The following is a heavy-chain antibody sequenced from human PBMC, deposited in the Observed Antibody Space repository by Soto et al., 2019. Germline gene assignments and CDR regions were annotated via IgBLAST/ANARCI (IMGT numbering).Heavy chain of an antibody. V-gene: IGHV4-34*01. J-gene: IGHJ1*01. Sequence: SDTLSLTCAGYGGSFTGYYWSWSRQPPGKGLEWIGEINHSGSTNYNPSLKSRVTISVDTSKNQFSLKLSSVTAADTAVYYCARAAGTGFSGKHLRGVFADWGKGTLVTVS. CDR2: INHSGST. D-gene: IGHD3-10*01. CDR3: ARAAGTGFSGKHLRGVFAD. CDR1: GGSFTGYY.